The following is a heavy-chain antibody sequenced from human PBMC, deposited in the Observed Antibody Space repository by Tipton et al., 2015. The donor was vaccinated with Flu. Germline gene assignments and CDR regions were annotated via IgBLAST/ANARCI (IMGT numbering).Heavy chain of an antibody. J-gene: IGHJ3*02. V-gene: IGHV4-59*01. CDR2: IYYSGST. CDR3: ARGPLGSLKDAFDI. D-gene: IGHD3-10*01. CDR1: GGSISSYY. Sequence: GLVKPSETLSLTCTVSGGSISSYYWSWIRQPPGKGLEWIGYIYYSGSTNYNPSLKSRVTISVNTSKNQFSLKLSSVTAADTAVYYCARGPLGSLKDAFDIWGQGTMVTVSS.